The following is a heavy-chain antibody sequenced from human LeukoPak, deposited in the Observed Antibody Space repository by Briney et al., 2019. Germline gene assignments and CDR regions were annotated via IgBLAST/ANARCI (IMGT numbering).Heavy chain of an antibody. Sequence: GSLRLSCEVSGFTFSSHEMNWVRQPPGKGLEWIGEINHSGSTNYNPSLKSRVTISVDTSKNQFSLKLSSVTAADTAVYYCAREAPRPYCGGDCYFWWFDPWGQGTLVTVSS. CDR2: INHSGST. CDR3: AREAPRPYCGGDCYFWWFDP. D-gene: IGHD2-21*02. J-gene: IGHJ5*02. CDR1: GFTFSSHE. V-gene: IGHV4-34*01.